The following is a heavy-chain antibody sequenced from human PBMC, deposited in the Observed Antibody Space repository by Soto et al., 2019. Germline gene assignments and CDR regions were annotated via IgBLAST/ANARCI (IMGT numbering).Heavy chain of an antibody. V-gene: IGHV4-39*01. CDR3: ARHGEYYYYYYMDV. D-gene: IGHD7-27*01. CDR1: GGSISSSSYY. J-gene: IGHJ6*03. CDR2: IYYSGST. Sequence: QLQLQESGPGLVKPSETLSLTCTVSGGSISSSSYYWGWIRQPPGKGLEWIGSIYYSGSTYYNPSLKSRVTISVDTSKNQFSLKLSSVTAADTAVYYCARHGEYYYYYYMDVWGKGTKVTV.